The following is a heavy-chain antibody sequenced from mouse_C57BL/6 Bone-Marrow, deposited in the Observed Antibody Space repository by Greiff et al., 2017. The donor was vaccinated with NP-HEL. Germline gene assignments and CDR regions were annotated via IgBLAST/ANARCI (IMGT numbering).Heavy chain of an antibody. D-gene: IGHD1-1*01. CDR2: ISYSGST. Sequence: EVMLVESGPGLAKPSQTLSLTCSVTGYSITSDYWNWIRKFPGNKLEYMGYISYSGSTYYNPSLKSRISITRDTSKNQYYLQLNSVTTEDTATHYCARLIHYYGSSWYFDVWGTGTTVTVSS. CDR1: GYSITSDY. J-gene: IGHJ1*03. V-gene: IGHV3-8*01. CDR3: ARLIHYYGSSWYFDV.